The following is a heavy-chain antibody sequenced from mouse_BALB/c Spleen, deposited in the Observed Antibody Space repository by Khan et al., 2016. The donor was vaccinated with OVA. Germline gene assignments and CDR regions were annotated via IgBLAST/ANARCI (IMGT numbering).Heavy chain of an antibody. V-gene: IGHV2-2*01. CDR1: GFSLITYG. D-gene: IGHD2-12*01. CDR3: ARNSYRYDFTY. CDR2: IWSDGST. Sequence: QMQLEESGPGLVQPSQSLSITCTVSGFSLITYGVHWVRQSPGKGLEWLGVIWSDGSTDYNAAFISRLSITKDNSKSQVFFKMNSLQADDTAIYYCARNSYRYDFTYWGRGTLVTVSA. J-gene: IGHJ3*01.